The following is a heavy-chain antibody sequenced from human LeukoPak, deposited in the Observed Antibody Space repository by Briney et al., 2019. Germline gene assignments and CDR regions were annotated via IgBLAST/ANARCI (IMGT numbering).Heavy chain of an antibody. CDR1: GGSISSYY. CDR2: IYNDGTT. J-gene: IGHJ4*02. CDR3: ARGFGHNDY. D-gene: IGHD3-10*01. Sequence: SETLSLTCTVSGGSISSYYRNWIRQSPGKGLEWIAYIYNDGTTNYNPSLRSRLTISEDMSKNQFSLRLTSVTAADTAVYYCARGFGHNDYWGQGTLVTVSS. V-gene: IGHV4-59*01.